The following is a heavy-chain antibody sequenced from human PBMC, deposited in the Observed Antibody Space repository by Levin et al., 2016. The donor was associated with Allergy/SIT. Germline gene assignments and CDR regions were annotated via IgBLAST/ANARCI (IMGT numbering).Heavy chain of an antibody. V-gene: IGHV3-74*01. CDR1: GFTFSNFW. CDR2: INMDGSST. CDR3: AAIGDRCGNGVCPPEGY. D-gene: IGHD2-8*01. J-gene: IGHJ4*02. Sequence: GGSLRLSCAASGFTFSNFWMHWVRQAPGKGLVWVSRINMDGSSTTYADSVKGRFTISRDNAKSTVYLQMNSLRAEDTAVYYCAAIGDRCGNGVCPPEGYWGQGTLVTVSS.